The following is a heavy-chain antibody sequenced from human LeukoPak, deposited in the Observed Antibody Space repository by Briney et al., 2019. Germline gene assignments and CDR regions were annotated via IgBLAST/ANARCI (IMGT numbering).Heavy chain of an antibody. V-gene: IGHV3-53*01. J-gene: IGHJ4*02. CDR3: ARGITVMIVAPGH. CDR2: IYSNNIT. CDR1: GFTVSGNY. D-gene: IGHD3-22*01. Sequence: PGGSLRLSCAASGFTVSGNYMSWVRQAPGKGLEWLSVIYSNNITYYADSVKGRFTISRDNSKNTLYLQMNSLRAEDTAVYYCARGITVMIVAPGHWGQGTLVTVSS.